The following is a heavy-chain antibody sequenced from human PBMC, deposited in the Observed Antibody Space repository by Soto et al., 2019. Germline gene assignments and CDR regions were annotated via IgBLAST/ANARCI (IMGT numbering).Heavy chain of an antibody. CDR3: AIQGRNTEIVLVKHNAADF. D-gene: IGHD2-15*01. V-gene: IGHV4-39*01. CDR2: IYYDGTT. Sequence: PSETLSLTCTVSSGSISSTSYYWAWIRQPPGKGLEWIGAIYYDGTTYYTESLKSRVSISVDTSKNQFSLKLNSVTAADTAVYFCAIQGRNTEIVLVKHNAADFWGQGTAVTV. J-gene: IGHJ6*02. CDR1: SGSISSTSYY.